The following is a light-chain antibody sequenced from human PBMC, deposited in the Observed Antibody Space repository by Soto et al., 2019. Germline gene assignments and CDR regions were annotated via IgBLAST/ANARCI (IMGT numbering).Light chain of an antibody. J-gene: IGLJ1*01. CDR2: NNN. Sequence: QAVVTQPPSASGTPGQRVTISCSGSSSNIGSNTVSWYQQFPGTAPKLLIYNNNQRPSGVPDRFSGSKSGTSASLAISGLQSEDEADYYCAAWDDSLYGYVFGTGTKLTVL. CDR3: AAWDDSLYGYV. V-gene: IGLV1-44*01. CDR1: SSNIGSNT.